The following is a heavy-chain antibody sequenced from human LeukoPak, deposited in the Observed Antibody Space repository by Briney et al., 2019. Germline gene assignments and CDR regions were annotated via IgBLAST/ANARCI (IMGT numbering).Heavy chain of an antibody. CDR3: ARRDPRLYYYYYMDV. Sequence: PGGSLRLSCAASGFTFSSYSMNWVRQAPGKGLEWVSSISSSSSYIYYADSVKGRFTISRDNAKNSLYLQMNSLRAEDTALYYCARRDPRLYYYYYMDVWGKGTTVTVSS. J-gene: IGHJ6*03. CDR1: GFTFSSYS. CDR2: ISSSSSYI. D-gene: IGHD5-24*01. V-gene: IGHV3-21*04.